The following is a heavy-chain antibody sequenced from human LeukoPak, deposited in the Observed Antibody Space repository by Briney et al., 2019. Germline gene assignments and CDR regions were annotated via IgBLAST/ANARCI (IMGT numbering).Heavy chain of an antibody. CDR1: GFTFSSYA. D-gene: IGHD3-22*01. J-gene: IGHJ4*02. CDR3: AKASVYESSGYYYYFDY. CDR2: ISGSGGST. Sequence: GGSLRLSCAASGFTFSSYAMSRVRQAPGKGLEWVSSISGSGGSTYDADSVKGRLTISRDNSKNTLYLQMNSLRAEDTAVYYCAKASVYESSGYYYYFDYWGQGTLVTASS. V-gene: IGHV3-23*01.